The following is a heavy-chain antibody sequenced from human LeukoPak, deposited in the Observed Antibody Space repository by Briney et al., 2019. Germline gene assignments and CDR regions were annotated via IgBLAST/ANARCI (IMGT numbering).Heavy chain of an antibody. CDR2: IYYSGST. CDR1: GGSISSYY. Sequence: PSETLSLTCTVSGGSISSYYWSWIRQPPGKGLEWIGYIYYSGSTNYNPSLKSRVTIPVDTSKNQFSLKLSSVTAADTAVYYCARERGSCSGGSCYNDAFDIWGQGTMVTVSS. J-gene: IGHJ3*02. V-gene: IGHV4-59*12. CDR3: ARERGSCSGGSCYNDAFDI. D-gene: IGHD2-15*01.